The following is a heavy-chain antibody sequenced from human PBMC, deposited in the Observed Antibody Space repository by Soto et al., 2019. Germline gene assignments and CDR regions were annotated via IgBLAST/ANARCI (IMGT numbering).Heavy chain of an antibody. CDR3: ARAESYYDFWSGYYGMDV. CDR2: IYYSGST. Sequence: SETLSLTCTVSGGSISSYYWSWIRQPPGKGLEWIGYIYYSGSTNYNPSLKSRVTISVDTSRNQFSLKLSSVTAADTAVYYCARAESYYDFWSGYYGMDVWGQGTKVTVYS. V-gene: IGHV4-59*01. D-gene: IGHD3-3*01. J-gene: IGHJ6*02. CDR1: GGSISSYY.